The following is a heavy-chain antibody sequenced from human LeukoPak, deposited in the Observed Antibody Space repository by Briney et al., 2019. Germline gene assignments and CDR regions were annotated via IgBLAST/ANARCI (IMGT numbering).Heavy chain of an antibody. CDR3: VRHPRGGPYFDY. CDR2: IYHSGSP. Sequence: SGTLSLTCAVSGGSISSNNWWGWVRQPPGKGLEWIGEIYHSGSPNYNPSLKSRVTISVDTSKNQFSLKLTSVTAADTGVYYCVRHPRGGPYFDYWGQGTLVTVSS. CDR1: GGSISSNNW. V-gene: IGHV4-4*02. D-gene: IGHD3-16*01. J-gene: IGHJ4*02.